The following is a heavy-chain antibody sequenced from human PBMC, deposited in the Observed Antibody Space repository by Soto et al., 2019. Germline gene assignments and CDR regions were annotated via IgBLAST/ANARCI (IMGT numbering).Heavy chain of an antibody. CDR2: IYHSGST. Sequence: LSLTCAVSGFSLSSGYYWGWIRRPPGKGLECIGTIYHSGSTYYNPSLKSRVTISVDTSKNQFSLKLDSVTAADTAVYYCARGKWEPYYFDYWGQGTLVTVSS. CDR1: GFSLSSGYY. J-gene: IGHJ4*02. V-gene: IGHV4-38-2*01. CDR3: ARGKWEPYYFDY. D-gene: IGHD1-26*01.